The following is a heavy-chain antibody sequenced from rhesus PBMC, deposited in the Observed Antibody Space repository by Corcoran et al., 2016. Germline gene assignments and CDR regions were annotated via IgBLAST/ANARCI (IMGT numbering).Heavy chain of an antibody. CDR2: TYPSDSDT. Sequence: EVQLVQSGEEVKRPGESLKISCKNSGYRFTSYWISWVRQMPGKALEWRCATYPSDSDTRYRPSFQGQVTSSADKSISTAYLQWSSLKASDSATYYCAKESAAADHFDYWGQGVLVTVSS. J-gene: IGHJ4*01. V-gene: IGHV5-2*01. CDR1: GYRFTSYW. CDR3: AKESAAADHFDY. D-gene: IGHD6-31*01.